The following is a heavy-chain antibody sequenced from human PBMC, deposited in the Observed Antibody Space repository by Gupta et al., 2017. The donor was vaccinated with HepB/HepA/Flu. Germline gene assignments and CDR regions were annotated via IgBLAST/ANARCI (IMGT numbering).Heavy chain of an antibody. J-gene: IGHJ6*02. Sequence: QVQLVQSGAEVKKPGASVKVSCKASGYTFTSYGISWVRQAPGQGLEWMGWISAYNGNTHYAQKLQGRVTITTDTSTSTAYMELRSLRSDDTAVYYCARVLSSSTFGSFIFYGMDVWGQGTTVTVSS. CDR2: ISAYNGNT. D-gene: IGHD3-3*02. CDR1: GYTFTSYG. CDR3: ARVLSSSTFGSFIFYGMDV. V-gene: IGHV1-18*01.